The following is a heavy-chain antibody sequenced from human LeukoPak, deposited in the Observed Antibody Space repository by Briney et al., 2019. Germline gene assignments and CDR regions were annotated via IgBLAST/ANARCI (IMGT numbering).Heavy chain of an antibody. CDR1: VGSISGYY. D-gene: IGHD4-23*01. Sequence: SETLSLTCTVSVGSISGYYWSWIRQPPGKGLEWIGYIYSSGSTTYNSSLKSRVTISVDTSKNQFSLKLSSVTAADTAVYYCASFYGGGYFDYWGQGTLVTVSS. V-gene: IGHV4-59*01. CDR2: IYSSGST. CDR3: ASFYGGGYFDY. J-gene: IGHJ4*02.